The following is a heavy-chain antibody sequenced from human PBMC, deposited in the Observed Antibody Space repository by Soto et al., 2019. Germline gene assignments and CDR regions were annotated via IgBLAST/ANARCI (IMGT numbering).Heavy chain of an antibody. CDR2: VDSAGSGT. V-gene: IGHV3-74*01. J-gene: IGHJ4*02. D-gene: IGHD2-15*01. CDR3: DSVFEH. Sequence: VPLVESGGGSVQPGGSLRLSCVASGLTFSGYWMHWVRQVPGKGLVWVARVDSAGSGTSYADSVKGRFTISRDNAKNTLSLQIDRLRVEDTAVYYCDSVFEHWGQGIPVTVSS. CDR1: GLTFSGYW.